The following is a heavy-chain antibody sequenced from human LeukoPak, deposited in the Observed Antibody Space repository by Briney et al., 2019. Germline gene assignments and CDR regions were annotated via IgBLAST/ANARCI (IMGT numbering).Heavy chain of an antibody. V-gene: IGHV4-30-2*01. CDR1: GGSISSGGYS. D-gene: IGHD3-10*01. CDR2: IYHSGST. J-gene: IGHJ6*04. Sequence: SENLSLTCAVSGGSISSGGYSWSWIRQPPGKGLEWIGYIYHSGSTYYNPSLKSRVTISVDRSKNQFSLKLSSVTAADTAVYYCARIPRVLLWFGELSYGMDVWGKGTTVTVSS. CDR3: ARIPRVLLWFGELSYGMDV.